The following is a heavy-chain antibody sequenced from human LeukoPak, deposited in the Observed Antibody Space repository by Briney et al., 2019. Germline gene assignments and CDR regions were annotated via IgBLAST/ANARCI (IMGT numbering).Heavy chain of an antibody. CDR3: ARGLDDYVWGSYHSSYYYYMDV. V-gene: IGHV4-34*01. D-gene: IGHD3-16*01. J-gene: IGHJ6*03. Sequence: SETLSLTCAVYGGSFSGYYWSWIRQPPGKGLEWIGEINHSGSTNYNPSLKSRVTISVDTSKNQFSLKLSSVTAADTAVYYCARGLDDYVWGSYHSSYYYYMDVWGKGPRSPSP. CDR1: GGSFSGYY. CDR2: INHSGST.